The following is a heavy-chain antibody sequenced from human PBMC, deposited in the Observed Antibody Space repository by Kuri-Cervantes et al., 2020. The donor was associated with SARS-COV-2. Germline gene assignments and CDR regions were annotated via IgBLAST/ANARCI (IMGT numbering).Heavy chain of an antibody. D-gene: IGHD6-19*01. CDR2: ICGSSGGT. J-gene: IGHJ5*02. V-gene: IGHV3-23*01. CDR3: AKEEGSGWYNWFDP. Sequence: LSLTCVGSGFTFSNFAMSWVRQAPGKGLEWVSAICGSSGGTYFADSVKGRFTISRDNSKNTLYLQMNSLRAEDTAVYYCAKEEGSGWYNWFDPWGQGTLVTVSS. CDR1: GFTFSNFA.